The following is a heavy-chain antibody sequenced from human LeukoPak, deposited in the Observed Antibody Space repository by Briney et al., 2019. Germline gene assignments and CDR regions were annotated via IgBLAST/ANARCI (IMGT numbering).Heavy chain of an antibody. CDR2: IYTSGST. CDR3: ARQVATKGEWAFDI. D-gene: IGHD5-12*01. V-gene: IGHV4-4*07. J-gene: IGHJ3*02. Sequence: KPSETLSLTCTVSGGSISSYYWSWIRQPAGKGLEWIGRIYTSGSTNYNPSLKSRVTMSVDTSKNQFSLELNSVIAADTAVYYCARQVATKGEWAFDIWGQGTLVTVSS. CDR1: GGSISSYY.